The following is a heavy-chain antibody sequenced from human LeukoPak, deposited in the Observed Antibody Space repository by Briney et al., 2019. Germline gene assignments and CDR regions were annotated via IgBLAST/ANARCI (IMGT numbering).Heavy chain of an antibody. CDR3: AKDRFGAAAGPYYFDY. CDR2: ISGSGGST. V-gene: IGHV3-23*01. CDR1: GFTFSSYA. J-gene: IGHJ4*02. Sequence: PGGSLRLSCAASGFTFSSYAMSWVRQAPGKGLEWVSAISGSGGSTYYADSVKGRFTISRDNSKNTLYLQMNSLRAEDTAVYYCAKDRFGAAAGPYYFDYWGQGTLVTVSS. D-gene: IGHD6-13*01.